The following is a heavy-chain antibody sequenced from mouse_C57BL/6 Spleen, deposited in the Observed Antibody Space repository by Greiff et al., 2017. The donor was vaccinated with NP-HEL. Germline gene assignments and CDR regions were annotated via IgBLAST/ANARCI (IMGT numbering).Heavy chain of an antibody. J-gene: IGHJ4*01. CDR3: ARSYDGYYEGAMDY. V-gene: IGHV7-3*01. D-gene: IGHD2-3*01. Sequence: EVKLVESGGGLVQPGGSLSLSCAASGFTFTDYYMSWVRQPPGKALEWLGFIRNKANGYTTEYSASVKGRFTISRDNSQSILYLQMNALRAEDSATYYCARSYDGYYEGAMDYWGQGTSVTVSS. CDR2: IRNKANGYTT. CDR1: GFTFTDYY.